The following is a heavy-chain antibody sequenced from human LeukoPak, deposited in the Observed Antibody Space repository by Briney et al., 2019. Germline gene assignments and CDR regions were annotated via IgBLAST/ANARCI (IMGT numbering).Heavy chain of an antibody. Sequence: SETLSLTCTVSGGSISSYYWSWIRQPPGKGLEWIGYIYYSGSTNYNPSLKSRVTISVDTSKNQFSLKLSSVTAADTAAYYCARDRIAARPDYYCYMDVWGKGTTVTVSS. CDR1: GGSISSYY. CDR2: IYYSGST. D-gene: IGHD6-6*01. CDR3: ARDRIAARPDYYCYMDV. V-gene: IGHV4-59*01. J-gene: IGHJ6*03.